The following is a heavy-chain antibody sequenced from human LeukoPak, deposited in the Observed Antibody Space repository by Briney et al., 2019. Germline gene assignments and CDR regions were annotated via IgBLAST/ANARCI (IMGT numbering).Heavy chain of an antibody. V-gene: IGHV3-53*01. Sequence: PGGSLRLSCAASGFTVSSNYMSRVRQAPGKGLEWVSVIYSGGSTYYADSVKGRFTISKDNSKNTLYLQMNSLRAEDTAVYYCARDVRMTLDYWGQGTLVTVSS. CDR2: IYSGGST. CDR3: ARDVRMTLDY. J-gene: IGHJ4*02. CDR1: GFTVSSNY. D-gene: IGHD2-21*02.